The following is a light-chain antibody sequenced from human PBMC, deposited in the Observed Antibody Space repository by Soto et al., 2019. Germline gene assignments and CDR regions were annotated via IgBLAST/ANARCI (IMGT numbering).Light chain of an antibody. J-gene: IGKJ4*01. CDR2: DAS. CDR1: QSVSRY. V-gene: IGKV3-11*01. Sequence: DIVLTQSPATLSLSPGERATLSCRASQSVSRYLAWYQQKPGQAPRLLIYDASNRATGIPARLSGSGSGTDFTLTISSLEPEDFAVYYCQQRSDWPSTFGGGTKVEI. CDR3: QQRSDWPST.